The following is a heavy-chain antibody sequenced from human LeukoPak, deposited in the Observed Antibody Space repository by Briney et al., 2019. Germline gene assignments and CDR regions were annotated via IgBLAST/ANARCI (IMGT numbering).Heavy chain of an antibody. D-gene: IGHD6-19*01. Sequence: GGSLRLSCAASGYTVSSNYMSWVRQAPGKGLEWVSVIYSGGSTYYADSVKGRFTISRDNSKNTLYLQMNSLRAEDTAVYYCARQKSDIAVAGSIDYWGQGTLVTVSS. J-gene: IGHJ4*02. CDR1: GYTVSSNY. CDR3: ARQKSDIAVAGSIDY. CDR2: IYSGGST. V-gene: IGHV3-53*01.